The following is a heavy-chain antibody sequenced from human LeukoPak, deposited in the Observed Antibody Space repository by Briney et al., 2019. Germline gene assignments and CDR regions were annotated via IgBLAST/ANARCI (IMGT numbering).Heavy chain of an antibody. CDR1: GGSFSGYY. Sequence: SETLSLTCAVYGGSFSGYYWSWIRQPPGQGMEWIGEINHSGSTNYNSSLKSRVTIAVDTFKNQFSLKLSCVTAADTAVYYCARDPYGENWFDPWGQGTLVTVSS. J-gene: IGHJ5*02. CDR2: INHSGST. V-gene: IGHV4-34*01. CDR3: ARDPYGENWFDP. D-gene: IGHD3-10*01.